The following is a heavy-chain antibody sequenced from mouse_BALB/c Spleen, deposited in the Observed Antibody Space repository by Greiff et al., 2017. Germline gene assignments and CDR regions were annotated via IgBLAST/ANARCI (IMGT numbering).Heavy chain of an antibody. J-gene: IGHJ3*01. CDR2: IWGDGST. V-gene: IGHV2-6-7*01. CDR3: ARDQDYDRAWFAY. D-gene: IGHD2-4*01. Sequence: VQLVESGPGLVAPSQSLSITCTVSGFSLTGYGVNWVRQPPGKGLEWLGMIWGDGSTDYNSALKSRLSISKDNSKSQVFLKMNSLQTDDTARYYCARDQDYDRAWFAYWGQGTLVTVSA. CDR1: GFSLTGYG.